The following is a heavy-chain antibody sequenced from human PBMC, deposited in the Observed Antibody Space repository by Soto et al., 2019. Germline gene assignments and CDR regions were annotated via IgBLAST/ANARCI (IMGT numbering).Heavy chain of an antibody. J-gene: IGHJ6*02. Sequence: SQTLSRTYAISGESVCANSAAWNWITPSPSRGLEWLGRTYYRSKWNYDYAESVKSRMSITPGTSNNQFSLQLNSVTPEDTAVYYCVRQPLATLALYGMDVWGQGTTVTVSS. V-gene: IGHV6-1*01. D-gene: IGHD6-6*01. CDR3: VRQPLATLALYGMDV. CDR2: TYYRSKWNY. CDR1: GESVCANSAA.